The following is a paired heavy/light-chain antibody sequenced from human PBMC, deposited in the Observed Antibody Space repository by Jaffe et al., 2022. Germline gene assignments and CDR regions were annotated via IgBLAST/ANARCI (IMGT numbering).Heavy chain of an antibody. D-gene: IGHD2-21*01. Sequence: QVQLQQWGAGLLKPSETLSLTCAVSGGSFTSTYWTWVRQSPGKGLEYIGEVHHSGSTHYNPSLTSRVSISMDTSKNQFSLRLTSVTAADTALYFCARDFTLRRYPAYFDIWGPGTLVTVSS. V-gene: IGHV4-34*01. J-gene: IGHJ2*01. CDR2: VHHSGST. CDR3: ARDFTLRRYPAYFDI. CDR1: GGSFTSTY.
Light chain of an antibody. J-gene: IGKJ1*01. V-gene: IGKV1-5*03. CDR3: QQYETYSRT. Sequence: DIQMTQSPSTLSASVGDRVTITCRASQSVFNYLAWYQQKPGQAPILLIYKASTLQSGVPSRFSGSGSGTEFTLTISSLQPDDVATYYCQQYETYSRTFGQGTKVEVK. CDR2: KAS. CDR1: QSVFNY.